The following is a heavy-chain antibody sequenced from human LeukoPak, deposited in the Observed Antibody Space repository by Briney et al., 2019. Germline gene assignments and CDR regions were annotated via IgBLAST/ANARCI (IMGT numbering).Heavy chain of an antibody. V-gene: IGHV4-59*01. CDR2: IYYSGST. Sequence: SETLSLTCTVSGGSISSYYWGWIRQPPGKGLEWIGYIYYSGSTNYNPSLKSRVTISVDTSKNQFSLKLSSVTAADTAVYCCARGTYYDSSVPGWFDPWGQGTLVTVSS. D-gene: IGHD3-22*01. J-gene: IGHJ5*02. CDR1: GGSISSYY. CDR3: ARGTYYDSSVPGWFDP.